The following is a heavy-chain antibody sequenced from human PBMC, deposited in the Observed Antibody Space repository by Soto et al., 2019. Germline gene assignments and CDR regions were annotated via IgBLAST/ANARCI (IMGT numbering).Heavy chain of an antibody. CDR3: ARGMTAAAGYFQH. D-gene: IGHD6-13*01. J-gene: IGHJ1*01. V-gene: IGHV3-53*01. CDR2: IYSGGGT. CDR1: GFTVSSNY. Sequence: PGGSLRLSCAVSGFTVSSNYMSWVRQAPGKGLEWVSVIYSGGGTYYVDSVKGRFTISRDNSKNTLYLQMNSLRAEDTAVYYCARGMTAAAGYFQHWGQGTLVTVSS.